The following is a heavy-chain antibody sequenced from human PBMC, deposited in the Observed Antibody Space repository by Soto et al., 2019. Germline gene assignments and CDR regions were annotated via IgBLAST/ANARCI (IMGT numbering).Heavy chain of an antibody. D-gene: IGHD2-21*02. CDR1: GFTFSSYA. Sequence: QVQLVESGGGVVQPGRSLRLSCAASGFTFSSYAMHWVRQAPGKGLEWVAVISYDGSNKYYAYSVKGRFTISRDNSKNTLYLQMNSLTAEDTAVYYCARIFVVVTSTTAFDIWGQGTMVTPSS. V-gene: IGHV3-30-3*01. CDR3: ARIFVVVTSTTAFDI. J-gene: IGHJ3*02. CDR2: ISYDGSNK.